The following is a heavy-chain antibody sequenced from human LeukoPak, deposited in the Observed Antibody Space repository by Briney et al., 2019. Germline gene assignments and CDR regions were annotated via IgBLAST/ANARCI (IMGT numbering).Heavy chain of an antibody. D-gene: IGHD3-9*01. CDR1: GFTFSSYA. V-gene: IGHV3-23*01. CDR3: ARGGRSTYFDWSPDY. CDR2: ISGSGGST. Sequence: PGGSLRLSCAASGFTFSSYAMSWVRQAPGKGLEWVSAISGSGGSTYYADSVKGRFTISRDNSKNTLYLQMNSLRADDTAVYYCARGGRSTYFDWSPDYWGQGTLVTVSS. J-gene: IGHJ4*02.